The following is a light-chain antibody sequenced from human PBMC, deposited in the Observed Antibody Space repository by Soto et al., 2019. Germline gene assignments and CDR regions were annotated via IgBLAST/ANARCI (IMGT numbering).Light chain of an antibody. CDR1: TGAVTSNHH. CDR3: LLSYNAARV. J-gene: IGLJ2*01. CDR2: DTS. V-gene: IGLV7-46*01. Sequence: QAVVTQEPSLTVSPGGTVTLTCGSSTGAVTSNHHPYWFQQKAGQAPRTLIYDTSNKHSWTPARFSGSLLGDKAALTLSGAQPEDEAQYYCLLSYNAARVFGGVTKLTV.